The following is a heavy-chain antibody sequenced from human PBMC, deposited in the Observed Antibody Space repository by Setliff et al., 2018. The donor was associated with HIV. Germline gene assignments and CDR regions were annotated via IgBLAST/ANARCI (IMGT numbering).Heavy chain of an antibody. V-gene: IGHV4-39*01. CDR1: AGSIRSSTYY. Sequence: SETLSLTCTVSAGSIRSSTYYWAWVRQPPGKGLEWIGTIYYSGSTYYNPSLKSRATISVDMSKNQFSLRLSSVTAADTAVYYCIIAYSSGWLAPMGFDSWGQGTLVTVSS. CDR2: IYYSGST. J-gene: IGHJ4*02. CDR3: IIAYSSGWLAPMGFDS. D-gene: IGHD6-19*01.